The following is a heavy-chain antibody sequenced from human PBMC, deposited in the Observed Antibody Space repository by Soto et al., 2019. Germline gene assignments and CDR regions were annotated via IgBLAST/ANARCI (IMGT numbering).Heavy chain of an antibody. CDR1: GFTFSSYA. CDR2: ISYDGNNK. V-gene: IGHV3-30-3*01. Sequence: QVQLVESGGGVVQPGRSLRLSCAASGFTFSSYAMYWVRQAPGKGLEWVAVISYDGNNKYYADSVKGRFTISRDNSHNTLYLQMNSLRAEDTAVYYCARAGCDGGSCYTLVGLRYGMDVWGQGTTVTVSS. J-gene: IGHJ6*02. D-gene: IGHD2-15*01. CDR3: ARAGCDGGSCYTLVGLRYGMDV.